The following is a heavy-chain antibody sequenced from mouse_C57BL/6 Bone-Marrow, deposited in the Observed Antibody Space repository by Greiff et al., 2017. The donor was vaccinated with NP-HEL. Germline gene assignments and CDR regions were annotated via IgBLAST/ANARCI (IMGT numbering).Heavy chain of an antibody. V-gene: IGHV14-4*01. CDR3: TPGYYSAMDY. Sequence: EVQLQESGAELVRPGASVKLSCTASGFNIKDDYMHWVKQRPEQGLEWIGWIDPENGDTEYASKFQGKATITADTSSNTAYLQLSSLTSEDTAVYYCTPGYYSAMDYWGQGTSVTVSS. J-gene: IGHJ4*01. CDR2: IDPENGDT. CDR1: GFNIKDDY.